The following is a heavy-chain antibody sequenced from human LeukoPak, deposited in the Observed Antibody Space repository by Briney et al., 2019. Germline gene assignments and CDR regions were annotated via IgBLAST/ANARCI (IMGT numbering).Heavy chain of an antibody. Sequence: SETLSLTRAVSGGSFSGHYWTWIRQPPGKGLQWIGEVNDRGSTNYNPSLKSRLTISEDKSKKQFSLRLPSVTAADTAVYYCARGVVSGRFGDYYYYMDVWGKGTTVTVSS. CDR1: GGSFSGHY. CDR2: VNDRGST. D-gene: IGHD3-16*01. V-gene: IGHV4-34*01. CDR3: ARGVVSGRFGDYYYYMDV. J-gene: IGHJ6*03.